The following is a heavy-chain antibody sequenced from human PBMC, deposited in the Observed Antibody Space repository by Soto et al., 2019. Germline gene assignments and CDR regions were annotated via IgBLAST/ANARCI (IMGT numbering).Heavy chain of an antibody. Sequence: GASVKVSCKASGYTFTSYGISWVRQAPGQGLEWMGWISAYNGNTNYAQKLQGRVTMTTDTATSTAHMELRSLRSDDTAVYYCARGRRRGIVVVPAAYDYWGQGTLVTVSS. D-gene: IGHD2-2*01. V-gene: IGHV1-18*01. CDR2: ISAYNGNT. J-gene: IGHJ4*02. CDR1: GYTFTSYG. CDR3: ARGRRRGIVVVPAAYDY.